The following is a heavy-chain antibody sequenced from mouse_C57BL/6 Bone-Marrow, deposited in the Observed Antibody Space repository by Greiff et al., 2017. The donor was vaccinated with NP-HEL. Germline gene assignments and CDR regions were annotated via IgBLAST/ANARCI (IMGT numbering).Heavy chain of an antibody. Sequence: EVMLVESGEGLVKPGGSLKLSCAASGFTFSSYAMSWVRQTPEKRLEWVAYISSGGDYFYYAYTVKGRFPISRDNARNTLYLQMSSLKSEDTAMYYCTRGPAWFAYWGQGTLVTVSA. J-gene: IGHJ3*01. V-gene: IGHV5-9-1*02. CDR2: ISSGGDYF. CDR1: GFTFSSYA. CDR3: TRGPAWFAY.